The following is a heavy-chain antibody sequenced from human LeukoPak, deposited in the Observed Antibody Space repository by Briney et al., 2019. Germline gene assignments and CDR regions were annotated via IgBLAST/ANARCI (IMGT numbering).Heavy chain of an antibody. CDR2: ISRGGSTI. CDR1: GFTFSDHY. Sequence: GGSLRLSCAASGFTFSDHYMSWIRQAPGKGLEWVSYISRGGSTINYGDSVKGRFTISRDNAKNSLCLQMDSLRAEDTAVYYCAKVGSSWSLLGSWGQGTLVTVSS. D-gene: IGHD6-13*01. V-gene: IGHV3-11*01. J-gene: IGHJ5*01. CDR3: AKVGSSWSLLGS.